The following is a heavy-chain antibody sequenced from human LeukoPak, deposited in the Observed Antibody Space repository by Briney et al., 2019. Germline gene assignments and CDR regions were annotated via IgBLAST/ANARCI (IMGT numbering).Heavy chain of an antibody. V-gene: IGHV5-51*01. Sequence: GESLRISCKGSGYTFSSYWIGWVRQMPGKGLGWMGIIYPGDSDTRYSPSLQGQVTISVDTSIGTAYLQWSSLKASDTAIYYCSRQTDFRLDYWGQGTLVTASS. CDR3: SRQTDFRLDY. CDR2: IYPGDSDT. D-gene: IGHD3-3*01. CDR1: GYTFSSYW. J-gene: IGHJ4*02.